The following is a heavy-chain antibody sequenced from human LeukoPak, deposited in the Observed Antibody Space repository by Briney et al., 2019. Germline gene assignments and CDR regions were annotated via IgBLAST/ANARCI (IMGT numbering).Heavy chain of an antibody. J-gene: IGHJ3*02. Sequence: QPGGSLRLSCVASGFIFSSYGMHWVRQVPGKGLEWVAVIWYDGSNKYYADSVKGRSTISRDNTKDTLYLQMNSLRVEDTAVYYCARASINGDELGAFDIWGQGTMVTVSS. D-gene: IGHD4-17*01. CDR2: IWYDGSNK. CDR1: GFIFSSYG. V-gene: IGHV3-33*01. CDR3: ARASINGDELGAFDI.